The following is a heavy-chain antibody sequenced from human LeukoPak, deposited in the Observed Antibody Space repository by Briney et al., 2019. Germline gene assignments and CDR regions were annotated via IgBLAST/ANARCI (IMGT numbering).Heavy chain of an antibody. J-gene: IGHJ4*02. Sequence: ASVKVSCKASGYTLTNYNISWVRQAPGQGLEWMGWINTCKGDTLYAQKLQGRVTMTADTSTNTAYMELRSLRFDDTAVYYCAREFGHCYGDNCFYFFDTWGQGFRVTVSS. V-gene: IGHV1-18*01. CDR1: GYTLTNYN. D-gene: IGHD4-23*01. CDR3: AREFGHCYGDNCFYFFDT. CDR2: INTCKGDT.